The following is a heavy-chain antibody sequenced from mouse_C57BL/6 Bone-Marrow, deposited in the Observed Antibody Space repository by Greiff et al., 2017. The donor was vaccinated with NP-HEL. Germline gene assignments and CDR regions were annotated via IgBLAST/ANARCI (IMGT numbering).Heavy chain of an antibody. Sequence: EVKLMESGGGLVKPGGSLKLSCAASGFTFSSYAMSWVRQTPEKRLEWVATISDGGSYTYYPDNVTGRFTISRDNAKNNLYLQMSHLKSEDTAMYYCARDDGYDEDWYFDVWGTGTTVTVSS. D-gene: IGHD2-2*01. CDR1: GFTFSSYA. V-gene: IGHV5-4*01. J-gene: IGHJ1*03. CDR2: ISDGGSYT. CDR3: ARDDGYDEDWYFDV.